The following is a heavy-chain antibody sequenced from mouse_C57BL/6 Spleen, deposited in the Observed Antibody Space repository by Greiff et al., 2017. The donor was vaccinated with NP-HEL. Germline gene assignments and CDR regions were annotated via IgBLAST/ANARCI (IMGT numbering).Heavy chain of an antibody. CDR2: IDPANGNT. Sequence: VHVKQSVAELVRPGASVKLSCTASGFNIKNTYMHWVKQRPEQGLEWIGRIDPANGNTKYAPKFQGKATITADTSSNTAYLQLSSLTSEDTAIYYCARDDYEGNWYFDVWGTGTTVTVSS. J-gene: IGHJ1*03. CDR1: GFNIKNTY. D-gene: IGHD2-4*01. V-gene: IGHV14-3*01. CDR3: ARDDYEGNWYFDV.